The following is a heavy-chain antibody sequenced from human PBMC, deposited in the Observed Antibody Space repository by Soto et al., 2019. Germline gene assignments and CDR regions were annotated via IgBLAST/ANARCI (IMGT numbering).Heavy chain of an antibody. CDR3: ARDAIYNSSGSLGMYV. D-gene: IGHD3-22*01. CDR1: GGTFSSYA. V-gene: IGHV1-69*01. Sequence: QVQLVQSGAEVKKPGSSVKVSCKASGGTFSSYAISWVRQAPGQGLEWMGGIIPIFGTENYAQKFQGRVTITADESTSTANMELSRLRSEDTAMYYCARDAIYNSSGSLGMYVRGQGTTVTVSS. CDR2: IIPIFGTE. J-gene: IGHJ6*02.